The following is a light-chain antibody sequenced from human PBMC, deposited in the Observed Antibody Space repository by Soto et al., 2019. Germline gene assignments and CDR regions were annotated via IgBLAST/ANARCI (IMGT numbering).Light chain of an antibody. CDR1: QDIRNF. V-gene: IGKV1-27*01. CDR3: QKYSSVPV. J-gene: IGKJ3*01. CDR2: AAS. Sequence: DIQMTQSPTSLSASVGDRVTITCRASQDIRNFVAWYQQKPGKAPKLLIYAASTLQSGVPSRLSGSGSGTDFTLTINSLQREDVATYSCQKYSSVPVFGPGTKVEIK.